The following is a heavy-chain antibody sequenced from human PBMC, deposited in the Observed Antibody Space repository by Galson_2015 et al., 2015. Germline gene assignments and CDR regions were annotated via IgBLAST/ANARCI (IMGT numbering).Heavy chain of an antibody. CDR2: ISAYNGNT. V-gene: IGHV1-18*01. CDR3: AGGGGSGIVLMVYAMGGYGMDV. Sequence: SVKVSCKASGYTFTSYGISWVRQAPGQGLEWMGWISAYNGNTNYAQKLQGRVTMTTDTSTSTAYMELRSLRSDDTAVYYCAGGGGSGIVLMVYAMGGYGMDVWGQGTTVTVSS. CDR1: GYTFTSYG. J-gene: IGHJ6*02. D-gene: IGHD2-8*01.